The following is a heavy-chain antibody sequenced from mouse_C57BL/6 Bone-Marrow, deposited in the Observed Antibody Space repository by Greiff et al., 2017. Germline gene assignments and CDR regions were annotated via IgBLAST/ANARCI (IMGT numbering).Heavy chain of an antibody. J-gene: IGHJ3*01. CDR2: INPNNGGT. CDR1: GYTFTDYY. Sequence: VQLQQSGPELVKPGASVKISCKASGYTFTDYYMNWVKQSHGKSLEWIGDINPNNGGTSYNQKFKGKATLTVDKSSSTAYMERRSLTSEDAAVYYCASYDYSFAYWGQGTLVTVSA. D-gene: IGHD2-4*01. V-gene: IGHV1-26*01. CDR3: ASYDYSFAY.